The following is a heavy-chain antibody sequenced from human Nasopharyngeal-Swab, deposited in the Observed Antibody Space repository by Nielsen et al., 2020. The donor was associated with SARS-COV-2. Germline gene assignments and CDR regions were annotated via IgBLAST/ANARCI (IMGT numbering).Heavy chain of an antibody. CDR3: ASDAYYYDSSGYYYNPWGY. J-gene: IGHJ4*02. D-gene: IGHD3-22*01. CDR1: GYSISSGYY. V-gene: IGHV4-38-2*02. CDR2: IYHSGST. Sequence: SETLSLTCTVSGYSISSGYYWGWIRQPPGKGLEWIGSIYHSGSTYYNPSLKSRVPISVDTSKNQFSLKLSSVTAADTAVYYCASDAYYYDSSGYYYNPWGYWGQGTLVTVSS.